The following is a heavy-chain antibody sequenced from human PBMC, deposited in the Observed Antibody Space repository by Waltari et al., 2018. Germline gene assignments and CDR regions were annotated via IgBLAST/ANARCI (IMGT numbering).Heavy chain of an antibody. J-gene: IGHJ6*03. V-gene: IGHV4-39*01. CDR1: GGSISSSSYY. CDR3: ARIVVVPAAPAEGYYYYYYYMDV. CDR2: IYYSGST. D-gene: IGHD2-2*01. Sequence: QLQLQESGPGLVKPSETLSLTCTVSGGSISSSSYYWGWIRQPPGQGLAWLGSIYYSGSTYYNPSLKSRVTISVDTSKNQFSLKLSSVTAADTAVYYCARIVVVPAAPAEGYYYYYYYMDVWGKGTTVTVSS.